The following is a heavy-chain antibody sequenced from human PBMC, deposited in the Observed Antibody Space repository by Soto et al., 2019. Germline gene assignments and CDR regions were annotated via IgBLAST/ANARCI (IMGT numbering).Heavy chain of an antibody. CDR2: IYYTGIT. CDR3: AREERKGIISWFDP. Sequence: SETLSLTCTVSGGSVSGVDYFWSWIRQSPGKGLEWIGYIYYTGITHLNPSLKSRLTMAVDTSKNEFSLKLTSVSAADTAIYFCAREERKGIISWFDPWGQGTPVTVSS. CDR1: GGSVSGVDYF. V-gene: IGHV4-30-4*01. J-gene: IGHJ5*02. D-gene: IGHD2-21*01.